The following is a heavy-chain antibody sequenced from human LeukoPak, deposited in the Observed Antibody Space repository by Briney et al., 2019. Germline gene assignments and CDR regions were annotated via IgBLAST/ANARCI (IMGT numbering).Heavy chain of an antibody. Sequence: GGSLRLSFDASGFSFRDYSMNWVRQAPGKGLEWVSSISNTRTYIYYADSVKGRFTISRDNAKRSLYLQMNSLRAEDTAVYYCMGDYCTSTSCSTTFWGQGTLVTVSS. CDR1: GFSFRDYS. CDR3: MGDYCTSTSCSTTF. J-gene: IGHJ4*02. V-gene: IGHV3-21*01. CDR2: ISNTRTYI. D-gene: IGHD2-2*02.